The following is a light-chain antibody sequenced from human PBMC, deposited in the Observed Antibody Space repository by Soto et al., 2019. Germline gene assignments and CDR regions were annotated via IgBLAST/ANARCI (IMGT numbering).Light chain of an antibody. Sequence: QSVLTQPSSASGTPGQRVTISCSGGRSNIGGNTAHWYQQFPGTAPKLLIYNNHQRPSGVPDRFSGSKSGTSASLAISGLQSEDEAMYYCAAWDDSLSGPVFGEGTKLTGL. J-gene: IGLJ2*01. CDR2: NNH. V-gene: IGLV1-44*01. CDR1: RSNIGGNT. CDR3: AAWDDSLSGPV.